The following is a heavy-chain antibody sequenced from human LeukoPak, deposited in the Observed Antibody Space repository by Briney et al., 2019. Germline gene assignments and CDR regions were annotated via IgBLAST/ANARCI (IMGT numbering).Heavy chain of an antibody. Sequence: ASVKVSCKASGYTFTTHFIHWVRQAPGQGLQWMGMINPSGGSAIYAQKFQGRVTMTSDTSTSTVYMELRSLRSEDTALYFCARERGELHRELDSWGQGTLVTVSP. J-gene: IGHJ4*02. V-gene: IGHV1-46*01. CDR1: GYTFTTHF. D-gene: IGHD1-26*01. CDR3: ARERGELHRELDS. CDR2: INPSGGSA.